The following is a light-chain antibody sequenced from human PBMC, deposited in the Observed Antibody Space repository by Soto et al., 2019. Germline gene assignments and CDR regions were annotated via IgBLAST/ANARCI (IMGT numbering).Light chain of an antibody. V-gene: IGKV1-5*03. CDR1: QTISSW. CDR2: KAS. J-gene: IGKJ1*01. Sequence: DIQMTQSPSALSASVGDRVTITCRASQTISSWLAWYQQKPGKAPKLLIYKASSLESGVPLRFSGSGSGTEFTLTISSLQPDDFATYYCQHYNSYSTWTFGQGTKVDIK. CDR3: QHYNSYSTWT.